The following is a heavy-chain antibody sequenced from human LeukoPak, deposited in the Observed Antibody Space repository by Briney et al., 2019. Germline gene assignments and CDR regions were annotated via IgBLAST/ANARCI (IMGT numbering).Heavy chain of an antibody. CDR2: VFYRGNT. CDR3: ANGNRCTSPNCLGYYYFYMDV. J-gene: IGHJ6*03. CDR1: GAPISSSSYY. D-gene: IGHD2-8*01. Sequence: SETLSLTCSVSGAPISSSSYYWGWIRQSPGKGLEWIGNVFYRGNTYYNPSLTSRVTISADTSKKQLSLRLTSVTAADTAVYYCANGNRCTSPNCLGYYYFYMDVWGKGTTVTVSS. V-gene: IGHV4-39*01.